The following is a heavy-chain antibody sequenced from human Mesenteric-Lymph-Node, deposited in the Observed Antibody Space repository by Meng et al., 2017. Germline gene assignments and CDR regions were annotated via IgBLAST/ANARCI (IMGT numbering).Heavy chain of an antibody. CDR2: IKQDGSEK. J-gene: IGHJ4*02. D-gene: IGHD5-12*01. CDR3: ARDLVDSSYDWSFDY. Sequence: GESLKISCAASGFTFSSYGMHWVRQAPGKGLEWVANIKQDGSEKYYVDSVKGRFTISRDNAKNSLYLQMNSLRAEDTAVYYYARDLVDSSYDWSFDYWGQGTLVTVSS. V-gene: IGHV3-7*01. CDR1: GFTFSSYG.